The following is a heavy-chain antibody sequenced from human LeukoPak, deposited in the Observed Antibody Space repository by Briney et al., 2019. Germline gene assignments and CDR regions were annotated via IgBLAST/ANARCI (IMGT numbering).Heavy chain of an antibody. V-gene: IGHV4-30-2*01. CDR2: IYHSGST. Sequence: SQTLSLTCTVSGGSISSGGYYWSWIRQPPGKGLEWIGYIYHSGSTYYNPSLKSRVTISVDRSKNQFSLKLSSVTAADTAVYYCARAGLTGYYNWFDPWGQGTLVTVSS. D-gene: IGHD3-9*01. CDR3: ARAGLTGYYNWFDP. CDR1: GGSISSGGYY. J-gene: IGHJ5*02.